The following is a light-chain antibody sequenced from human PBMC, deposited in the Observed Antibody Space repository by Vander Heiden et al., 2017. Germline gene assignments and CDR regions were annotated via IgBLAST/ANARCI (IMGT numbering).Light chain of an antibody. CDR1: SSNIGNNY. Sequence: QSVFTQPPSVSAAPGQKGTISCSGTSSNIGNNYVSWSQQLPGTAPKLLIYENNKRPSGIPDRFSGSKSGTSATLGITGLQTGDEADYYCGTWDSSLSAGWVFGGGTKLTVL. CDR2: ENN. V-gene: IGLV1-51*01. CDR3: GTWDSSLSAGWV. J-gene: IGLJ3*02.